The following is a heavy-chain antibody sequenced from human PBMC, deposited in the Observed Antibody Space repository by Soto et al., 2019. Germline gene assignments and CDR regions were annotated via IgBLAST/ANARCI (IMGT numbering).Heavy chain of an antibody. D-gene: IGHD1-26*01. J-gene: IGHJ4*02. CDR2: IYYSGST. CDR3: ARRGAVSGDKYYFAY. V-gene: IGHV4-30-4*01. CDR1: GGSISSGDYY. Sequence: SETLSLTCTVSGGSISSGDYYWSWIRQPPGKGLEWIGYIYYSGSTYYNPSLKSRVTLSVDTSKDQFSLKLNSMTAADTAVYYCARRGAVSGDKYYFAYRGQGTLVTVSS.